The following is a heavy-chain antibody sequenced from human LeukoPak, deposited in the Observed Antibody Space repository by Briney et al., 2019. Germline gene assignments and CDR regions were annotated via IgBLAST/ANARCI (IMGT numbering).Heavy chain of an antibody. CDR3: ARARRDGYNNYFDY. Sequence: GGSLRLSCAASGFTFSSYAMHWVRQAPGKGLEWVAVISYDGSNKYYADSVKGRFTISRDNSKNTLYPQMNSLRAEDTAVYYCARARRDGYNNYFDYWGQGTLVTVSS. CDR1: GFTFSSYA. V-gene: IGHV3-30*04. D-gene: IGHD5-24*01. CDR2: ISYDGSNK. J-gene: IGHJ4*02.